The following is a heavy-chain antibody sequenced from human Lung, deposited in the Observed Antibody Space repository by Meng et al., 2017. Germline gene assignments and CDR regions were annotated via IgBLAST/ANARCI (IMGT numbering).Heavy chain of an antibody. V-gene: IGHV3-15*01. CDR3: SGHVDY. CDR1: GFTFSNAW. J-gene: IGHJ4*01. Sequence: VQLGESGGGLVKPGGSLRLSCAASGFTFSNAWMTWVRQAPGKGLEWIGRMKSNVDGGTVDYAAAVKGRFFISRDDSENTFYLQMNSLKTEDTAVYYCSGHVDYWGHGTLVTVSS. CDR2: MKSNVDGGTV.